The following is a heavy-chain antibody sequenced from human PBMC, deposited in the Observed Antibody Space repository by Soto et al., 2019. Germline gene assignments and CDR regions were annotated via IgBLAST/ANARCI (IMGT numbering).Heavy chain of an antibody. CDR2: MYSGGSR. CDR3: ARDPYSGSSPED. Sequence: EVQLVESGGGLIQPGGSLRLSCAASGFTVSGNYMTWVRQAPGKGLEWVSIMYSGGSRYYADSVKGRFTISRDNSKNTLYLQMTSLRAEDTALYYCARDPYSGSSPEDGGQGTLVTVSS. CDR1: GFTVSGNY. V-gene: IGHV3-53*01. D-gene: IGHD3-10*01. J-gene: IGHJ4*02.